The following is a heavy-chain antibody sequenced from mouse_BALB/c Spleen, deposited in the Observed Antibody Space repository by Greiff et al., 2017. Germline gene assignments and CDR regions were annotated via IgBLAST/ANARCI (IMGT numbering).Heavy chain of an antibody. CDR3: ARKGFSTTALFDY. CDR2: INPSNGRT. CDR1: GYTFTSYW. Sequence: QVQLQQPGAELVKPGASVKLSCKASGYTFTSYWMHWVKQRPGQGLEWIGEINPSNGRTNYNEKFKSKATLTVDKSSSTAYMQLSSLTSEDSAVYYCARKGFSTTALFDYWGQGTTLTVSS. J-gene: IGHJ2*01. D-gene: IGHD1-2*01. V-gene: IGHV1S81*02.